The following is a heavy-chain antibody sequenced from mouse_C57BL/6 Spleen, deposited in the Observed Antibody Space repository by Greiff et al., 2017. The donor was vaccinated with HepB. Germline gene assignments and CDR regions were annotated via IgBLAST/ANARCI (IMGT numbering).Heavy chain of an antibody. CDR3: ASPHYYGSSYVRYFDV. J-gene: IGHJ1*03. CDR1: GSTFTSYW. CDR2: IDPSDSYT. D-gene: IGHD1-1*01. Sequence: QVQLQQPGAELVKPGASVKLSCKASGSTFTSYWMQWVKQRPGQGLEWIGEIDPSDSYTNYNQKFKGKATVTVDPSSSTAYMQLSSLTSADSAVYYCASPHYYGSSYVRYFDVWGTGTTVTVSS. V-gene: IGHV1-50*01.